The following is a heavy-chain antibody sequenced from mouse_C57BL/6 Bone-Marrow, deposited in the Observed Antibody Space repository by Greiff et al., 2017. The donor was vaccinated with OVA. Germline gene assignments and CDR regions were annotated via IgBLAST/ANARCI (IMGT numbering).Heavy chain of an antibody. D-gene: IGHD2-4*01. CDR2: IDPENGDT. J-gene: IGHJ2*01. Sequence: VQLQQSGAELVRPGASVKLSCTASGFNIKDDYMHWVKQRPEQGLEWIGWIDPENGDTEYASKFQGKATITADTSSNTAYLQLSSLTSEDTAVYYCTPLDYDGGYFDYWGKGTTLTVSS. CDR3: TPLDYDGGYFDY. V-gene: IGHV14-4*01. CDR1: GFNIKDDY.